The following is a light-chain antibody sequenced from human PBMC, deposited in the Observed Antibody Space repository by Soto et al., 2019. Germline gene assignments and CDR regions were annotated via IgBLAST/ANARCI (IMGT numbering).Light chain of an antibody. CDR3: QTWGTGIQV. V-gene: IGLV4-69*01. J-gene: IGLJ2*01. CDR2: LNSDGSH. Sequence: QAVVTQSPSASASLGASVKLTCTLSSGHSSYAIAWHQQQPEKGPRYLMKLNSDGSHNKGDGIPDRSSGSSSGAERYLTISSLQSEDEADYYCQTWGTGIQVFGGGTKLTVL. CDR1: SGHSSYA.